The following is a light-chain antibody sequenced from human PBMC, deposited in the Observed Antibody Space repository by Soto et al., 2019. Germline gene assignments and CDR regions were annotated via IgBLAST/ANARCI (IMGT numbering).Light chain of an antibody. V-gene: IGKV1-33*01. CDR2: DAS. Sequence: DIQMTQSPSSLSASVGDRVTIACQSSHDASRNLNWFQQNPGEAPKLLIYDASTLERGFPSRFSGSGSGTDFTLTISSLQPEDGVTYYCQHYSSMRSFGGGTEVDIK. J-gene: IGKJ4*01. CDR3: QHYSSMRS. CDR1: HDASRN.